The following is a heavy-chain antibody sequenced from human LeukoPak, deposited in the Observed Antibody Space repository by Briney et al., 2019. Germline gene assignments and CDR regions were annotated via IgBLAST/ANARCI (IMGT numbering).Heavy chain of an antibody. D-gene: IGHD1-14*01. CDR2: IRYHGSDK. J-gene: IGHJ4*02. V-gene: IGHV3-30*02. CDR3: ARPLNGNYSDY. Sequence: TGGSLRLSCAASGFIFSTYGMHWVRQTPGKGLEWVAFIRYHGSDKYFADSVRGRFTISRDNSKNTLYLQMNSLRPEDTAVYYCARPLNGNYSDYWGQGTLVTVSS. CDR1: GFIFSTYG.